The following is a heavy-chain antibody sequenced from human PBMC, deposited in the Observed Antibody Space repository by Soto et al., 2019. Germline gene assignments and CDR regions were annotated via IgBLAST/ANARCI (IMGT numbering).Heavy chain of an antibody. V-gene: IGHV1-18*01. CDR3: ARGYHYGSGRPTPGGMDV. D-gene: IGHD3-10*01. Sequence: QVHLVQSGAEVKKPGASVKVSCKASGYTFTNYDINWVRQAPGQGLEWMGWISTYTGNTNYAQKLQGRGTMTTDTPTSTAYMELRSLRSDGTAVYYGARGYHYGSGRPTPGGMDVWGQGTTVTVSS. CDR1: GYTFTNYD. J-gene: IGHJ6*02. CDR2: ISTYTGNT.